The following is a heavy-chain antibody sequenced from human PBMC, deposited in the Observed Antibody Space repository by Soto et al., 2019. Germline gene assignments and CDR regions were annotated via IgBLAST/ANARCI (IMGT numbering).Heavy chain of an antibody. CDR2: IWYDGSNK. Sequence: GGSLRLSCTASGFPFSSYGMHWVRQATGKGLEWVAVIWYDGSNKYYADSVKGRFTISRDNSKNTLYLQMNSLRAEDTAVYYCATGFSTSCYGPTCYYYYYYMDVWGKGTTVTVSS. V-gene: IGHV3-33*01. J-gene: IGHJ6*03. CDR1: GFPFSSYG. D-gene: IGHD2-2*01. CDR3: ATGFSTSCYGPTCYYYYYYMDV.